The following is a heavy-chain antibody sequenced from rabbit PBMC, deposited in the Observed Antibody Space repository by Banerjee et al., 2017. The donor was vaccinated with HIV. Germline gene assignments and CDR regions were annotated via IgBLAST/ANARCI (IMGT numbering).Heavy chain of an antibody. CDR2: INSFSGRP. D-gene: IGHD1-1*01. J-gene: IGHJ4*01. Sequence: QSLEESGGDLVKPGASLTLTCTASGFSFSAGYYMCWVRQAPGKGLEWIACINSFSGRPVYATWVNGRFTISKASWTTVTLHMTGLTAADTATYFCARDLPGVIGLNFNLWGQGTLVTVS. CDR1: GFSFSAGYY. V-gene: IGHV1S40*01. CDR3: ARDLPGVIGLNFNL.